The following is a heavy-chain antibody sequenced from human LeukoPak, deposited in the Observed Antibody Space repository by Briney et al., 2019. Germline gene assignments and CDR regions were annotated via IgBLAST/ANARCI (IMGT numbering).Heavy chain of an antibody. CDR1: GGSFSGYY. D-gene: IGHD5-18*01. CDR2: INHSGST. Sequence: SETLSLTCAVYGGSFSGYYWSWIRQPPGKGLEWIGEINHSGSTNYNPSLKSRVTISVDTSKNQFSLKLSSVTAADAAVYYCARGLAVENSYGPPNDPWGQGTLVTVSS. J-gene: IGHJ5*02. V-gene: IGHV4-34*01. CDR3: ARGLAVENSYGPPNDP.